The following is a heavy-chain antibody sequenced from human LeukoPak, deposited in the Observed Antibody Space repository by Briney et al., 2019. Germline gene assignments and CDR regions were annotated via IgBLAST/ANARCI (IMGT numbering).Heavy chain of an antibody. J-gene: IGHJ3*01. Sequence: GGSLRLSCAASGFTFSTYSMSWVRQAPGKVLEWVSSISSASVYIDYADSVKGRFTISRDNAKNSLYLQMNSLRAEDSALYYCAKDESRVRGIIRDAFDLWGQGTMVSVSS. D-gene: IGHD3-10*01. V-gene: IGHV3-21*01. CDR1: GFTFSTYS. CDR2: ISSASVYI. CDR3: AKDESRVRGIIRDAFDL.